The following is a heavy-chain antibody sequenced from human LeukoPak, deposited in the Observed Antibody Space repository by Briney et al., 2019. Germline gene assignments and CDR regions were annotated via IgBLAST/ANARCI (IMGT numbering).Heavy chain of an antibody. D-gene: IGHD2-2*01. Sequence: MTSETLSLTCTVSGGSFSDSSYYWAWIRRPPGKGLEWIGSFYYDGKTYYNPSLESRVTVSVDRSKNQFFVRLTSVSAADTAVYYCAGRAHLGMPIWGQGTLVTVSS. V-gene: IGHV4-39*01. CDR3: AGRAHLGMPI. J-gene: IGHJ3*02. CDR2: FYYDGKT. CDR1: GGSFSDSSYY.